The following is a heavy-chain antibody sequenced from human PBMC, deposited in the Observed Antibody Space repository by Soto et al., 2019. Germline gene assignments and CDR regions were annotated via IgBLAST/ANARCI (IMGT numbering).Heavy chain of an antibody. J-gene: IGHJ6*03. CDR1: GFTFSNAW. Sequence: GGSLRLSCAASGFTFSNAWMSWVRQAPGKGLEWVGRIKSKTDGGTTDYAAPVKGRFTISRDDSKNTLYLQMNSLKTEDTAVYYCTTEGGGYDYLYYYYYYYMDVWGKGTTVTVSS. D-gene: IGHD5-12*01. CDR2: IKSKTDGGTT. CDR3: TTEGGGYDYLYYYYYYYMDV. V-gene: IGHV3-15*01.